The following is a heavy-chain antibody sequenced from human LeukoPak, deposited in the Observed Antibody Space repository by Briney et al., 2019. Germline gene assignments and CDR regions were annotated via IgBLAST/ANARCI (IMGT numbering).Heavy chain of an antibody. CDR1: GGSISSSSYY. J-gene: IGHJ3*02. CDR3: ARPSVTTLAFDI. CDR2: IYYSGST. Sequence: SETLSLTCTVSGGSISSSSYYWGWIRQPPGKGLEWIVSIYYSGSTYYNPSLKSRVTISVDTSKNQFSLKLSSVTAADTAVYYCARPSVTTLAFDIWGQGTMVTVSS. D-gene: IGHD4-17*01. V-gene: IGHV4-39*01.